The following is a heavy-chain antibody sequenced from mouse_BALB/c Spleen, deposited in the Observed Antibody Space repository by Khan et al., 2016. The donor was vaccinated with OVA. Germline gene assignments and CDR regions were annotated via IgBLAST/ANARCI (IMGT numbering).Heavy chain of an antibody. Sequence: QVQLKQSGPGLVAPSQSLSITCTVSGFSLSNYGIHWVRQPPGKGLEWLGVIWTGGITNYYSALMSRLIISKDNSKSQVFLKMNRLQTDDTAIYYCARAYDYDVGGFAYWGQGTLVTVST. CDR1: GFSLSNYG. J-gene: IGHJ3*01. CDR3: ARAYDYDVGGFAY. CDR2: IWTGGIT. D-gene: IGHD2-4*01. V-gene: IGHV2-9*02.